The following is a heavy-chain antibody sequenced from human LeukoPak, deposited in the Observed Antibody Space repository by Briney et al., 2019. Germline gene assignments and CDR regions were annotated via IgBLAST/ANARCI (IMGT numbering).Heavy chain of an antibody. CDR1: GYTFTSYG. D-gene: IGHD3-22*01. V-gene: IGHV1-69*05. CDR3: ARGAPIYYYDSSGYSNWFDP. CDR2: IIPIFGTA. Sequence: GASVKVSCKTSGYTFTSYGISWVRQAPGQGLEWMGRIIPIFGTANYAQKFQGRVTITTDESTSTAYMELSSLRSEDTAVYYCARGAPIYYYDSSGYSNWFDPWGQGTLVTVSS. J-gene: IGHJ5*02.